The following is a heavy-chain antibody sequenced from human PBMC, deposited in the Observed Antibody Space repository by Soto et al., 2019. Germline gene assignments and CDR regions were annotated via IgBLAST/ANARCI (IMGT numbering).Heavy chain of an antibody. D-gene: IGHD2-15*01. CDR2: IYSGGST. CDR1: GFTVSSNY. J-gene: IGHJ4*02. Sequence: SCAASGFTVSSNYMSWVRQAPGKGLEWVSVIYSGGSTYYADSVKGRFTISRDNSKNTLYLQMSSLRAEDTAVYYCASGYCSGGSCYPYYFDYWGQGILVTVSS. CDR3: ASGYCSGGSCYPYYFDY. V-gene: IGHV3-66*01.